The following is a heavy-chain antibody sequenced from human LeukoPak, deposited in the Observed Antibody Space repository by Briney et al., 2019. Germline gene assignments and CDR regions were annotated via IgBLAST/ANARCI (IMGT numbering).Heavy chain of an antibody. J-gene: IGHJ4*02. CDR2: ISYDGSNK. CDR1: GFTFSGYP. V-gene: IGHV3-30-3*01. D-gene: IGHD6-13*01. Sequence: PGKSLRLSCAASGFTFSGYPIHWVRQAPGKGLEWVAVISYDGSNKYYADSVKGRFTISRDNSKNTLYLQMNSLRAEDTAVYYCARGSSFDYWGQGTLVTVSS. CDR3: ARGSSFDY.